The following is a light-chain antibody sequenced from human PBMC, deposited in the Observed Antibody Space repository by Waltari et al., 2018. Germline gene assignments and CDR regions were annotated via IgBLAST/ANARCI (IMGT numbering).Light chain of an antibody. CDR1: NIGTKD. J-gene: IGLJ3*02. Sequence: SFVLTQPPSVSVAPGQTATIPCGGSNIGTKDVPWYQQEPGLAPLLGGCDGSDRPTGIPERFSGSNSGNTATLTISRVEAGDEADYYCQVWDNGSDHSVFGGGTKVTVL. CDR3: QVWDNGSDHSV. CDR2: DGS. V-gene: IGLV3-21*02.